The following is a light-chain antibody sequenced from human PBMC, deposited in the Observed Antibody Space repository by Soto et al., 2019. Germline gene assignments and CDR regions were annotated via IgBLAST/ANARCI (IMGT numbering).Light chain of an antibody. J-gene: IGKJ1*01. CDR3: HQYYNWRPR. Sequence: EVVLTQSPATLSVSPGDTATLSCRASEGVSSSLAWYQQKPGQPPRLLIYGASTRATGVPARFSGSGSGTEFTLTISRLQSEDFAVYYCHQYYNWRPRFGQGTKVEIK. V-gene: IGKV3-15*01. CDR2: GAS. CDR1: EGVSSS.